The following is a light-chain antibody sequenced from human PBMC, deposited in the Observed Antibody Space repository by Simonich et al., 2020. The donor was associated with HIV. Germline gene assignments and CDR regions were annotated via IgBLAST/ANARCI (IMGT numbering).Light chain of an antibody. CDR1: SSDVGGYNY. CDR2: DVS. J-gene: IGLJ2*01. CDR3: SSYTSSSTLV. V-gene: IGLV2-14*01. Sequence: QSALTQPASVSGSPGQSITISCPGTSSDVGGYNYVSWYQQHPGKAPKLMIYDVSKRPSGVFNRFSGSKSGNTASLTISGLQAEDEADYYCSSYTSSSTLVFGGGTKVTVV.